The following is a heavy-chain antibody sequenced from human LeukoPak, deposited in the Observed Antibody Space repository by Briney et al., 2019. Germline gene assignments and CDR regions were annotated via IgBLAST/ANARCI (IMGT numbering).Heavy chain of an antibody. CDR1: DGSFSGYY. J-gene: IGHJ3*02. CDR3: ARGYDNSRGDAFDI. V-gene: IGHV4-34*01. D-gene: IGHD3-22*01. Sequence: SETLSLTCAVYDGSFSGYYWSWIRQPPGKGLEWIGESINHSGSTNYNPSLKSRVTISVDTSKNQFSLKLSSVTAADTAVYYCARGYDNSRGDAFDIWGQGTMVTVSS. CDR2: SINHSGST.